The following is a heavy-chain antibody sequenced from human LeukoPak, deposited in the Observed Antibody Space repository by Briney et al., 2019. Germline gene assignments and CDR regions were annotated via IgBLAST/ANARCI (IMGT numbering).Heavy chain of an antibody. CDR1: GYSISSGYY. Sequence: SETLSLTCTVSGYSISSGYYWGWIRQPPGKGLERIGSIYHSGSTYYNASLKSRVTISVDTSKNQFSLKLSSVTAADTAVYYCARDHYYGSGSYYRQYYFDYWGQGTLVTVSS. J-gene: IGHJ4*02. V-gene: IGHV4-38-2*02. CDR2: IYHSGST. CDR3: ARDHYYGSGSYYRQYYFDY. D-gene: IGHD3-10*01.